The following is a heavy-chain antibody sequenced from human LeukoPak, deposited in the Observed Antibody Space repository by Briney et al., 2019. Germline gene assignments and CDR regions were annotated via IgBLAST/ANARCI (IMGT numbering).Heavy chain of an antibody. V-gene: IGHV3-74*01. J-gene: IGHJ4*02. CDR3: ARGGFRSSSWYPLDY. CDR2: ISSDGSTT. Sequence: PGGSLRLSCAASGFTFSSYWMHWVRQAPGKGLVWVSRISSDGSTTTYADSVKGRFTISRDNAKNTLYLQMNSLRADDTSVYYCARGGFRSSSWYPLDYWGQGTLATVSS. D-gene: IGHD6-13*01. CDR1: GFTFSSYW.